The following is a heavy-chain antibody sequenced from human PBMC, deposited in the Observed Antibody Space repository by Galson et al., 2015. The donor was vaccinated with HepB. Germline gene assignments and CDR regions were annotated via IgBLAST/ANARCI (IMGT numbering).Heavy chain of an antibody. V-gene: IGHV3-30*04. CDR3: ARGSSGSLSY. D-gene: IGHD6-19*01. CDR2: ISYDGSNK. J-gene: IGHJ4*02. Sequence: SLRLSCAASGFTFSSYAMHWVRQAPGKGLEWVAVISYDGSNKYYADSVKGRFTISRDNAKNSLYLQMNSLRAEDTAVYCCARGSSGSLSYWGQGTLVTVSS. CDR1: GFTFSSYA.